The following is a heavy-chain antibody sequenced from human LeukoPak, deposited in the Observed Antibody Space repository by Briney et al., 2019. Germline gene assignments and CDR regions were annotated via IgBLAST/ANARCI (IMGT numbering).Heavy chain of an antibody. V-gene: IGHV4-59*01. CDR2: IYCSGST. D-gene: IGHD6-19*01. J-gene: IGHJ3*02. CDR1: GGSISSYY. Sequence: PSETLSLTCTVSGGSISSYYWSWIRQPPGKGLEWIGYIYCSGSTNYNPSLKSRVTISVDTSKNQFSLKLSSVTAADTAVYYCARDASIAVAGTDIWGQGTMVTVSS. CDR3: ARDASIAVAGTDI.